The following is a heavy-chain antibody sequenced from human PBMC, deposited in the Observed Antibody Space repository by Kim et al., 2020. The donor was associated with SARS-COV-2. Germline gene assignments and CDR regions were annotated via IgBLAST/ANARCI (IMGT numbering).Heavy chain of an antibody. CDR3: ARTCSGGSCYWFDP. CDR2: INHSGST. D-gene: IGHD2-15*01. CDR1: GGSFSGYY. V-gene: IGHV4-34*01. J-gene: IGHJ5*02. Sequence: SETLSLTCAVYGGSFSGYYWSWIRQPPRKGLERIGEINHSGSTNYNPSLKSRVTISVDTSKNQFSLKLSSVTAADTAVYYCARTCSGGSCYWFDPWGQGTLVTVSS.